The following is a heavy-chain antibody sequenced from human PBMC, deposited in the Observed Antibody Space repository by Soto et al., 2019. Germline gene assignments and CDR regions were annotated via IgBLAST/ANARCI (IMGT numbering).Heavy chain of an antibody. J-gene: IGHJ4*02. CDR3: ARGGQQLVPGAVG. Sequence: QVQLQESGPGLVKPSGTLSLTCAVSGGSISSSNWWSWVRQPPGKGLEWIGEIYHSGSTNYNPSPASRGTGAVAKSKNQVSLKLSSVPAADTAVYYCARGGQQLVPGAVGWGQGTLVTVSS. D-gene: IGHD6-13*01. V-gene: IGHV4-4*02. CDR2: IYHSGST. CDR1: GGSISSSNW.